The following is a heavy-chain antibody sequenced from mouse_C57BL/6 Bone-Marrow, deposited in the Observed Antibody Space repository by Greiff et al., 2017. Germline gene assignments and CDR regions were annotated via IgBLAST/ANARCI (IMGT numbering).Heavy chain of an antibody. CDR3: ARDCPWFAY. CDR1: GFTFSDYG. Sequence: EVKLMESGGGLVKPGGSLKLSCAASGFTFSDYGMHWVRQAPEKGLEWVAYISSGSSTIYYADTVKGRFTISRDNAKKTLFLQMTSLRSEETAMYYCARDCPWFAYWGQGTLVTVSA. CDR2: ISSGSSTI. J-gene: IGHJ3*01. V-gene: IGHV5-17*01.